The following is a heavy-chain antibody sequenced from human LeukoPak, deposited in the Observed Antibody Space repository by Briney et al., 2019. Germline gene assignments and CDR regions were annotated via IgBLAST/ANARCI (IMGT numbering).Heavy chain of an antibody. CDR1: GGTFSGYA. V-gene: IGHV1-69*01. CDR2: IIPIFGTA. D-gene: IGHD2-8*01. Sequence: GSSVKVSCKASGGTFSGYAISWVRQAPGQGLEWMGGIIPIFGTANYAQKFQGRVTITADESTSTAYMELSSLSSEDTAVYYCARDLRYCTNGVCYTTFDPWGQGTLVTVSS. CDR3: ARDLRYCTNGVCYTTFDP. J-gene: IGHJ5*02.